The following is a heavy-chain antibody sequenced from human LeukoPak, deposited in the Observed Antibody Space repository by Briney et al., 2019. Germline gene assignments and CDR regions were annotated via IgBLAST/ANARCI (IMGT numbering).Heavy chain of an antibody. CDR2: IKEDGSEK. CDR1: GFTFSTSW. CDR3: ATLWAYTSWGGDY. J-gene: IGHJ4*02. Sequence: GGSLRLSCAASGFTFSTSWMNWVRQTPGKGLEWVASIKEDGSEKYYLGSVEGRFTISRDNIKNSLYLQMNSLRDEDTAVYYCATLWAYTSWGGDYWGQGTLVTVSS. V-gene: IGHV3-7*01. D-gene: IGHD7-27*01.